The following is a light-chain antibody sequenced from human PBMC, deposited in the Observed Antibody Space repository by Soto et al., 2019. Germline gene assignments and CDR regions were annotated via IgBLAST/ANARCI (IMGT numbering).Light chain of an antibody. CDR1: SSDVGGSNY. Sequence: QSALTQPPSASGSPGQSVTISCTGTSSDVGGSNYVSWYQQQSGKAPKLVIYEVSKRPSGVPDRCSGSKSGNTASLTVSGLQAEDEADCYCSSYAGSNTVVFGGGTKLTVL. J-gene: IGLJ2*01. V-gene: IGLV2-8*01. CDR3: SSYAGSNTVV. CDR2: EVS.